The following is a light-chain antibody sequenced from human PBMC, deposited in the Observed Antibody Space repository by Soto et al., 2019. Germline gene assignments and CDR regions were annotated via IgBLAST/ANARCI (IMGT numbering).Light chain of an antibody. Sequence: DIQMTQSPSSLSASVGDRVTITCRASQGISNYLAWYQHKPGKVPKLLIFAASTLQSGAPSRFSGSGYGTDFTLTISSLQPGDVATYYCQKYDTARTFGQGTKVDIK. J-gene: IGKJ1*01. CDR1: QGISNY. CDR2: AAS. V-gene: IGKV1-27*01. CDR3: QKYDTART.